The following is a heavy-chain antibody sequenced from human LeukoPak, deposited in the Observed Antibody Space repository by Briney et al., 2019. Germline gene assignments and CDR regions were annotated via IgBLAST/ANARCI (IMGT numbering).Heavy chain of an antibody. CDR3: VRGGPFTYYYDSSGYTLTDFDY. V-gene: IGHV1-18*01. Sequence: ASVKVSCKASGYTFTSYGISWVRQAPGQGLEWMGWISAYNGNTNYAQKLQGRVTMTTDTSTSTAYMELRSLRSDDTAVYYCVRGGPFTYYYDSSGYTLTDFDYWGQGTLVTVSS. D-gene: IGHD3-22*01. J-gene: IGHJ4*02. CDR1: GYTFTSYG. CDR2: ISAYNGNT.